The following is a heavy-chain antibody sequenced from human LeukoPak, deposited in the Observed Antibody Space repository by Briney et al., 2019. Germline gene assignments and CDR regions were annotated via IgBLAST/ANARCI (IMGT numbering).Heavy chain of an antibody. CDR3: AKTLGPMATATGDY. CDR2: ISGSGGST. D-gene: IGHD1-26*01. J-gene: IGHJ4*02. CDR1: GVTFSSYA. Sequence: GGSLRLSCAASGVTFSSYAMSWVRQAPGKGLEWVAAISGSGGSTYYADSVKGRFTISRDNSKNTVYLQMNSLRVEDTAVFYCAKTLGPMATATGDYWGQGILVTVSS. V-gene: IGHV3-23*01.